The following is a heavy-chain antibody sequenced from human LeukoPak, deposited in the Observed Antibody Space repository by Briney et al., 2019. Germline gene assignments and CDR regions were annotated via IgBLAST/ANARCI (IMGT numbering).Heavy chain of an antibody. Sequence: ASVKVSCKASGYTFTSYGISWVRQAPGQGLEWMGWIGPYNGNTNYARNLRGRVTMTTDTSTSTAYMELGSLGSDDTAVYYCARDQDSLVRGVIGYWGQGTLVTVPS. J-gene: IGHJ4*02. CDR1: GYTFTSYG. V-gene: IGHV1-18*01. D-gene: IGHD3-10*01. CDR2: IGPYNGNT. CDR3: ARDQDSLVRGVIGY.